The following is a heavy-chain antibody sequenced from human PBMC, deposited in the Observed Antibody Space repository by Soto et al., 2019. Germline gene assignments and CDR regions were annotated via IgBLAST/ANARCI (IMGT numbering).Heavy chain of an antibody. V-gene: IGHV4-31*03. CDR3: AASCVGCGGFNYYGMDV. D-gene: IGHD2-21*01. J-gene: IGHJ6*02. CDR2: IYYSGST. CDR1: GGSISSGGYY. Sequence: QVQLQESGPGLVKPSQTLSLTCTVSGGSISSGGYYWNWIRQHPGKGLEWIGYIYYSGSTYYNPSLKSCVTISVDTSKNQFSLKLSSVTAADTAVYYCAASCVGCGGFNYYGMDVWGQGTTVTVSS.